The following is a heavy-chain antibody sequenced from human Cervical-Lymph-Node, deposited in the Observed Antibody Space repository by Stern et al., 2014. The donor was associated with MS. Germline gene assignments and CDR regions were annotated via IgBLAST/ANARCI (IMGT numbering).Heavy chain of an antibody. J-gene: IGHJ5*02. CDR3: ALSSETSDRWYSLGYDL. CDR2: IFPVFGTP. V-gene: IGHV1-69*01. Sequence: VQLLGSGAEVTKPGSSVKVSCKASGGTFSKFPSSWVRQAPGKGLEWMGGIFPVFGTPTYAQEFRGRVTITADVSTSTVYMELSSLRSDDTAVYYCALSSETSDRWYSLGYDLWGQGTLVTVSS. D-gene: IGHD6-13*01. CDR1: GGTFSKFP.